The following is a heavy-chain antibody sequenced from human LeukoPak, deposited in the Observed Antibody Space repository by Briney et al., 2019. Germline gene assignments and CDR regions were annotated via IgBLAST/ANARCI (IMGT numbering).Heavy chain of an antibody. D-gene: IGHD6-19*01. CDR2: TFYGSNWYD. CDR1: GDSVSSNTAA. Sequence: SQTLSLTCAISGDSVSSNTAAWNWIRQSPSRGPEWLGRTFYGSNWYDDYAASVKSRITINPDTSKNQFSLHLKSVTPEDTAVYYCAREVAGTWAFDIWGQGTRVTVSS. CDR3: AREVAGTWAFDI. V-gene: IGHV6-1*01. J-gene: IGHJ3*02.